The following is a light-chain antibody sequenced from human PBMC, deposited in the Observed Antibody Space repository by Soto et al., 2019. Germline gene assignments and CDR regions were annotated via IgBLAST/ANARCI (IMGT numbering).Light chain of an antibody. V-gene: IGKV1-5*03. CDR2: KAS. J-gene: IGKJ3*01. Sequence: DIQMTQSPSTLSASVGDRVIITCRASQSISSWLAWYQQKPGKAPKLLIYKASTLESGVPSRFSGSGSGTEFTLTISSLQPDVFATCFCQQHRTYSTFGPGTKVDIK. CDR3: QQHRTYST. CDR1: QSISSW.